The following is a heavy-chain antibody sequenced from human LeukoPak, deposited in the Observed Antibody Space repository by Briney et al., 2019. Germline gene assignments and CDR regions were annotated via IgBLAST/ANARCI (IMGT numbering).Heavy chain of an antibody. CDR1: GFTFSSYS. CDR3: ARVLLGNYDTLTGPFDY. D-gene: IGHD3-9*01. Sequence: GGSLRLSCAASGFTFSSYSLNWVRQAPGKGLEWVSTISSSSSDIYYAESLKGRFTISRDNAKNSLYLQMNSLRAEDTAVYYCARVLLGNYDTLTGPFDYWGQGTLVTVSS. V-gene: IGHV3-21*01. CDR2: ISSSSSDI. J-gene: IGHJ4*02.